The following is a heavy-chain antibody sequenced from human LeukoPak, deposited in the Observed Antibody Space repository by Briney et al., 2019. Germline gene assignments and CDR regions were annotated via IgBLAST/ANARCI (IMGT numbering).Heavy chain of an antibody. CDR2: ISGSGGSS. D-gene: IGHD3-22*01. V-gene: IGHV3-23*01. CDR1: GFTFTSYD. CDR3: AKDSSSGTYFDY. J-gene: IGHJ4*02. Sequence: GGSLRLSCAASGFTFTSYDMSCVRQAPGKGLEWVSAISGSGGSSYYADSVKGRFTISRDNSKNTLYLQMNSLRAEDTAVYYCAKDSSSGTYFDYWGQGTLVTVSS.